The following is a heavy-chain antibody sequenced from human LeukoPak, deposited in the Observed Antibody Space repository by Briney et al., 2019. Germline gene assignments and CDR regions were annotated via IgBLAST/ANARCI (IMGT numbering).Heavy chain of an antibody. CDR1: GYTFTSYG. Sequence: ASVKVSCKASGYTFTSYGISWVRQAPGQGLEWMGWVSAYNGNTNYAQKLQGRVTMTTGTSTSTAYMELRSLRSDDTAVYYCARDVTIFGVATGLAYWGQGTLVTVSS. CDR2: VSAYNGNT. CDR3: ARDVTIFGVATGLAY. J-gene: IGHJ4*02. V-gene: IGHV1-18*01. D-gene: IGHD3-3*01.